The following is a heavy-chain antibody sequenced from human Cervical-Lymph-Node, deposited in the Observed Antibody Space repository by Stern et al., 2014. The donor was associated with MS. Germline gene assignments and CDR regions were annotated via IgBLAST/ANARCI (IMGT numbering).Heavy chain of an antibody. CDR3: ARERGASWLLPYFDY. CDR2: IIPIFGTA. J-gene: IGHJ4*02. CDR1: GGTFSSYA. V-gene: IGHV1-69*01. D-gene: IGHD3-22*01. Sequence: VPLVQSGAEVKKPGSSVKVSCKASGGTFSSYAISWVRQAPGQGLEWLGGIIPIFGTANYAKKFQGRVTITADESTSTAYMELSSLRSEDTAVYYCARERGASWLLPYFDYWGQGTLVTVSS.